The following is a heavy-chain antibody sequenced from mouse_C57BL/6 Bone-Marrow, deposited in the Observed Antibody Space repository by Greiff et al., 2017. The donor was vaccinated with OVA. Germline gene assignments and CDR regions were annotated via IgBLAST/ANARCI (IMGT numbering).Heavy chain of an antibody. V-gene: IGHV1-61*01. CDR2: IYPSDSET. D-gene: IGHD1-1*01. CDR3: ARSTTVVVDY. J-gene: IGHJ2*01. CDR1: GYTFTSYW. Sequence: QVQLQQPGAELVRPGSSVKLPCKASGYTFTSYWMDWVKQRPGQGLEWIGNIYPSDSETHYNQKFKDKATLTVDKSSSTAYMQLSSLTSEDSAVYYCARSTTVVVDYWGQGTTLTVSS.